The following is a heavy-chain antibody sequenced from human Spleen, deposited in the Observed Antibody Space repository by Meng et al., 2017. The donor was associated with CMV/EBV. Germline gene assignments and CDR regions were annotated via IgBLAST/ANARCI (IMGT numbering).Heavy chain of an antibody. D-gene: IGHD1-1*01. CDR1: GYTFHNYS. CDR2: MNPSGGST. CDR3: ARGGPIGIWSDIYY. J-gene: IGHJ4*02. V-gene: IGHV1-46*02. Sequence: SGYTFHNYSLHCVRQAPGQGLEWMGIMNPSGGSTIYAQKFQDRFIMTRDTSTSTLYMDLSTLTSEDTALYFCARGGPIGIWSDIYYWGQGTLVTVSS.